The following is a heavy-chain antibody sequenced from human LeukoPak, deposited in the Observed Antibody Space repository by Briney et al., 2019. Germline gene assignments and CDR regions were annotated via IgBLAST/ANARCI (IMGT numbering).Heavy chain of an antibody. CDR3: AKIRIRDFDY. J-gene: IGHJ4*02. V-gene: IGHV3-21*04. Sequence: GGSLRLSCAASGFTFSSYSMNWVRQAPGKGLEWVSSISSSSSYIYYADSVKGRFTISRDNSKNTVYLQMSSLRAEDTAVYYCAKIRIRDFDYWGQGTLVTVSS. CDR1: GFTFSSYS. CDR2: ISSSSSYI.